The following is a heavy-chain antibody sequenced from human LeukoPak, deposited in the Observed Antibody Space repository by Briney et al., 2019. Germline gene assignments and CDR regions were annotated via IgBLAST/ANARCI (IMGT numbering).Heavy chain of an antibody. CDR1: GYTFTSYD. CDR2: MNPNSGNT. D-gene: IGHD5-18*01. V-gene: IGHV1-8*01. J-gene: IGHJ5*02. Sequence: ASVKVSCKASGYTFTSYDINWVRQATGQGLEWMGWMNPNSGNTGYAQKFQGRVTMTRNTSISTAYMELSSLRSEDTAVYYYARGGYSYGYDWFDPWGQGTLVTVSS. CDR3: ARGGYSYGYDWFDP.